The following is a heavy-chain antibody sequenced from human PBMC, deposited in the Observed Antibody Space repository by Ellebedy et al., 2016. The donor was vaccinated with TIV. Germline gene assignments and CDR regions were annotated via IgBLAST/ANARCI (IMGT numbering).Heavy chain of an antibody. CDR3: AKVPEGYYYGSGSYLEY. CDR2: INDSGDNT. V-gene: IGHV3-23*01. J-gene: IGHJ4*02. D-gene: IGHD3-10*01. Sequence: PGGSLRLSCAASGFIFRSYAMTWVRQAPGKGLEWVSAINDSGDNTYYADSVKCRFTISRDNSKNTMYLQMNSLRADDTAVYYCAKVPEGYYYGSGSYLEYWGQGTLVTVSS. CDR1: GFIFRSYA.